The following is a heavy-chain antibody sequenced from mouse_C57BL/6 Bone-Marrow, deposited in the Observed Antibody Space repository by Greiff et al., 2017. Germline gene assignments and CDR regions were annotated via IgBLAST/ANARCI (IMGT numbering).Heavy chain of an antibody. CDR2: IDPETGGT. Sequence: QVQLQQSGAELVRPGASVTLSCKASGYTFTDYEMHWVKQTPVHGLEWIGAIDPETGGTAYNQKFKGKAILTADKSSSTAYMDLRSLTSEDSAVYYCIAWFAYWGQGTLVTVSA. V-gene: IGHV1-15*01. J-gene: IGHJ3*01. CDR1: GYTFTDYE. CDR3: IAWFAY.